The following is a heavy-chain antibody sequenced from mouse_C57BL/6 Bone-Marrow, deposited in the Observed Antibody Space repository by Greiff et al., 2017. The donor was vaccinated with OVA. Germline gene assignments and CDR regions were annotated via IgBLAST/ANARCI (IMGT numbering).Heavy chain of an antibody. J-gene: IGHJ4*01. V-gene: IGHV3-6*01. CDR2: ISYDGSN. Sequence: EVQLVESGPGLVKPSQSLSLTCSVTGYSITSGYYWNWIRQFPGNKLEWMGYISYDGSNNYNPSLKNRISITRDTSKNQFFLKLNSVTTEDTATYYCARYYYGSREGGYAMDYWGQGTSVTVSS. CDR1: GYSITSGYY. CDR3: ARYYYGSREGGYAMDY. D-gene: IGHD1-1*01.